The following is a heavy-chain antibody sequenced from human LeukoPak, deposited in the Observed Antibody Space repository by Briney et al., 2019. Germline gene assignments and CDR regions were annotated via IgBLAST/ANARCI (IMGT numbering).Heavy chain of an antibody. CDR3: ARGHHGSGFDY. J-gene: IGHJ4*02. Sequence: ASVKASCKASGYTFTSYDINWVRQATGQGLVWMGWMNPNSGNTGYAQKFQDRVTMTRNTSISTAYMELSSLRSEDTAVYYCARGHHGSGFDYWGQGTLVTVSS. D-gene: IGHD3-10*01. CDR1: GYTFTSYD. CDR2: MNPNSGNT. V-gene: IGHV1-8*01.